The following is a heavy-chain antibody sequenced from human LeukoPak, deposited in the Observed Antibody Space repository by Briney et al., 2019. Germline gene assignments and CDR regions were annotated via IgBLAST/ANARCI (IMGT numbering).Heavy chain of an antibody. D-gene: IGHD5-18*01. CDR3: ARERGYSYGYSPLDY. CDR2: IIPIFGTA. V-gene: IGHV1-69*05. J-gene: IGHJ4*02. CDR1: GGTFSSYA. Sequence: SVKVSCKASGGTFSSYAISWVRQAPGQGLEWMGGIIPIFGTANYAQKFQGRVTITTDEPTSTAYMELSSLRSEDTAVYYCARERGYSYGYSPLDYWGQGTLVTVSS.